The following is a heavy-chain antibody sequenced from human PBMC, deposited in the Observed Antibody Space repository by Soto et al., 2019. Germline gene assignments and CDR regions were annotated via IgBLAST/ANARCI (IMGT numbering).Heavy chain of an antibody. D-gene: IGHD3-22*01. Sequence: PGGSLRLSCAASGFTFNNYAMFWVRRAPGEGLQWVSTLGGASGSPYYADSVKGRFTVSRDSSKNTLYLQMDTLRAEDTAVYYCAKGAYDSHRSSTDFWGQGTLVTVSS. CDR3: AKGAYDSHRSSTDF. V-gene: IGHV3-23*01. J-gene: IGHJ4*02. CDR1: GFTFNNYA. CDR2: LGGASGSP.